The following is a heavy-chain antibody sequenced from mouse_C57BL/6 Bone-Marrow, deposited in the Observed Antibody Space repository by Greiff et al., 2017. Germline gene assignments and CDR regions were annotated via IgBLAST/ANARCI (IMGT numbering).Heavy chain of an antibody. J-gene: IGHJ2*01. CDR1: GYTFTSYW. CDR2: IYPGSGST. Sequence: VQLQQPGAALVKPGASVKMSCKASGYTFTSYWITWVKKRPGQCLEWIGDIYPGSGSTKYNEKFKSKATLTVDTSSITAYMQLSSMTSEDSSVYYCVISLDYWGQGTTLTVSS. V-gene: IGHV1-55*01. CDR3: VISLDY.